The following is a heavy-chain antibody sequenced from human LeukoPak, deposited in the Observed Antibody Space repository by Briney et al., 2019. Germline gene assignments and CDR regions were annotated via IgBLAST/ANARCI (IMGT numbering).Heavy chain of an antibody. CDR3: ASGGSGYYQGDFDY. Sequence: PSETLSLTCTVSGGSISSGSYYWSWIRQPAGKGLEWIGRIYTSGSTNYNPSLKSRVTISVDTSQNQFSLKLSSVTAADTAVYYCASGGSGYYQGDFDYWGQGTLVTVSS. V-gene: IGHV4-61*02. J-gene: IGHJ4*02. CDR2: IYTSGST. CDR1: GGSISSGSYY. D-gene: IGHD3-22*01.